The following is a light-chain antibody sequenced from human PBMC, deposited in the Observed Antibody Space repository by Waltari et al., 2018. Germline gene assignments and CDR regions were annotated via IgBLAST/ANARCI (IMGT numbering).Light chain of an antibody. CDR3: SSSSDNILL. CDR2: KDS. Sequence: SNDLTQPSSLSVSPGQTAIITCSGAVVAKRYGRWVQQKSGRAPILVIFKDSERPSAISGRFSGSNSGTTATLTISGAQDDDEADYYCSSSSDNILLFGGGTKLIVL. J-gene: IGLJ2*01. CDR1: VVAKRY. V-gene: IGLV3-27*01.